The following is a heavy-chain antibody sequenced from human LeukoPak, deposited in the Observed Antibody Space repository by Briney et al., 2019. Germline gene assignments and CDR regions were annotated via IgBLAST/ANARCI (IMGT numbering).Heavy chain of an antibody. CDR1: GGTFSSYA. V-gene: IGHV1-69*13. D-gene: IGHD3-22*01. CDR3: AASSRYYDSSGYAVGAFDI. Sequence: GASVKVSCKASGGTFSSYAISWVRQAPGQGLEWMGGIIPIFGTANYAQKSQGRVTITADESTSTAYMELSSLRSEDTAVYYCAASSRYYDSSGYAVGAFDIWGQGTMVTVSS. CDR2: IIPIFGTA. J-gene: IGHJ3*02.